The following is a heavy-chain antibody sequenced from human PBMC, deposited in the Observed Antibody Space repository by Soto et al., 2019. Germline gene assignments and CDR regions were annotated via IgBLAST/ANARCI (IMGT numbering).Heavy chain of an antibody. CDR2: INPCGGST. Sequence: ASVKVSCTESGYPFTNYYMHWERQAPGQGLEWVGIINPCGGSTTYAQRFQGRVTMTRDTSTSTVYMELNSLRSEDTAVYYCARDGDNSGWSNLRLYWFDPWGQGTLVTVSS. V-gene: IGHV1-46*01. CDR3: ARDGDNSGWSNLRLYWFDP. CDR1: GYPFTNYY. D-gene: IGHD6-19*01. J-gene: IGHJ5*02.